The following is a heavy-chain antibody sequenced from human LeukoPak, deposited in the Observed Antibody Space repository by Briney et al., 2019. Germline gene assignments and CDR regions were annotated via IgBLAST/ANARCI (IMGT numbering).Heavy chain of an antibody. V-gene: IGHV1-18*01. CDR3: AREVSAMDYYYGMDV. Sequence: ASVKVSCKASGYTFTSYGISWVRQAPGQGLEWMGWISAYNGNTNYAQKLRGRVTMTTDTSTSTAYMELRSLRSDDTAVYYCAREVSAMDYYYGMDVWGQGTTVTVSS. J-gene: IGHJ6*02. CDR2: ISAYNGNT. CDR1: GYTFTSYG. D-gene: IGHD5-18*01.